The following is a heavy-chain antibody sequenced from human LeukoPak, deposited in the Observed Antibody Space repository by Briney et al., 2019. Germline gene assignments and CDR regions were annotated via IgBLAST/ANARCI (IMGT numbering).Heavy chain of an antibody. J-gene: IGHJ3*02. D-gene: IGHD2-15*01. CDR1: GGSISTYY. Sequence: SETLSLTCTVSGGSISTYYWSWIRQPPGRGLEWIGYIYYSGSTNYNPSLKSRVTISVDTSKNQFSLKLSSVTAADTAVYYCARHRDCSRGSCHSDAFDIWGQGTMVTVSS. CDR3: ARHRDCSRGSCHSDAFDI. V-gene: IGHV4-59*08. CDR2: IYYSGST.